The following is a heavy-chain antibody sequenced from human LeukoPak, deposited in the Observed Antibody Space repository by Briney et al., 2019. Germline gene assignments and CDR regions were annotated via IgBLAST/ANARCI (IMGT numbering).Heavy chain of an antibody. V-gene: IGHV3-30*18. CDR1: GFIFSSYA. D-gene: IGHD3-22*01. J-gene: IGHJ4*02. CDR2: ISYDGSNK. CDR3: AKERLWGHYYDKSYFDY. Sequence: GRSLRLSCVGSGFIFSSYAMHWVRQAPGKGLEWVALISYDGSNKYYADSLKGRFTISRDNSKSTLYLQMNSLSSEDTAVYYCAKERLWGHYYDKSYFDYWGQGTLVTVSS.